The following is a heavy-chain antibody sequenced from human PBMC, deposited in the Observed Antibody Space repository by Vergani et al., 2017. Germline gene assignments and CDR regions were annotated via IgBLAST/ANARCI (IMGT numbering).Heavy chain of an antibody. CDR2: ISSSGSTI. V-gene: IGHV3-11*04. CDR3: ARDHSGSGSLYYYYYGMDV. CDR1: GGSFNDYW. D-gene: IGHD3-10*01. Sequence: QAQLQQWGAGLLKPSETLSLTCAIYGGSFNDYWWTWIRQAPGKGLEWVSYISSSGSTIYYADSVKGRFTISRDNAKNSLYLQMNSLRAEDTAVYYCARDHSGSGSLYYYYYGMDVWGQGTTVTVSS. J-gene: IGHJ6*02.